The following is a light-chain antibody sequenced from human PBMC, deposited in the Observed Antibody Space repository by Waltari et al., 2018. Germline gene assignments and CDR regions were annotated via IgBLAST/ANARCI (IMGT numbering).Light chain of an antibody. CDR2: TDK. Sequence: QSVLTQPPSASGTPGQRVTISCSGSSSNIGFNTVSWYHQVPGTAPDLLIYTDKQRPSGVPDRFSGSKSGSSASLAISGLQSEDEAEYYCAAWDDSLNGWVFGGGTKVTVV. CDR3: AAWDDSLNGWV. V-gene: IGLV1-44*01. J-gene: IGLJ3*02. CDR1: SSNIGFNT.